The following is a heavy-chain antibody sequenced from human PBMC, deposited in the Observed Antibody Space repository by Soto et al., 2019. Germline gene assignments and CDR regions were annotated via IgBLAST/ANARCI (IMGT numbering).Heavy chain of an antibody. J-gene: IGHJ5*01. D-gene: IGHD2-21*01. CDR2: VYHNGGA. Sequence: SETLSLTCTVSGVSIHNSHSFWAWIRQPPGKGLQFIASVYHNGGAHYNSSLKSRVTISVDTANNQVSLRMRSLTAADTAFYYCGRVVEGATRHADPDSWGQGILVTVSS. CDR1: GVSIHNSHSF. CDR3: GRVVEGATRHADPDS. V-gene: IGHV4-39*01.